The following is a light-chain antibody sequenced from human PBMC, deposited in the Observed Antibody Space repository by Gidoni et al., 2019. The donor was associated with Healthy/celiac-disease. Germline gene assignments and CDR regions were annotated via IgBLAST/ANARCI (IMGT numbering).Light chain of an antibody. V-gene: IGLV3-1*01. CDR2: QDT. CDR1: KLGDNY. Sequence: SYELTQPPSVSVSPGQTASITCSGDKLGDNYACWYQQTPGQSPLLVIYQDTKRPSGIPERFSGSNSGNTATLTISGTQAMDEADYYCQAWDSSTAVFGGGTKLTVL. J-gene: IGLJ3*02. CDR3: QAWDSSTAV.